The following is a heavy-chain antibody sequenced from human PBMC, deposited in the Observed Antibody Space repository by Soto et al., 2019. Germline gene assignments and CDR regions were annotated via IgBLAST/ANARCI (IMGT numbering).Heavy chain of an antibody. J-gene: IGHJ4*02. D-gene: IGHD7-27*01. CDR1: GGSISSAAYC. CDR2: IYDGGTT. CDR3: ARGPSGDKIDY. Sequence: SETLSLTCTVSGGSISSAAYCWSWIRQSPDKGLEWIGHIYDGGTTYSSPSLKGRVTISADTSETQFSLKLSSVSAADTAVHYCARGPSGDKIDYWGQGIQVTVS. V-gene: IGHV4-30-4*01.